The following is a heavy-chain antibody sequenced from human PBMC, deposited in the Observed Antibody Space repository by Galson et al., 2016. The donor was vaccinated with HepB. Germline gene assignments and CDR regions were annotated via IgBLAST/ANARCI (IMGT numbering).Heavy chain of an antibody. D-gene: IGHD3-10*01. CDR2: IWYDGSHK. V-gene: IGHV3-33*01. Sequence: SLRLSCAASGFTFRSYGMHWVRQVPGKGLEWVAVIWYDGSHKFYVDSVKGRFTISRDNSKNTLFLQMNRLRAEDTAVYYCARNYHYGSGSYIPYFWGQGTRVTVST. CDR1: GFTFRSYG. J-gene: IGHJ3*01. CDR3: ARNYHYGSGSYIPYF.